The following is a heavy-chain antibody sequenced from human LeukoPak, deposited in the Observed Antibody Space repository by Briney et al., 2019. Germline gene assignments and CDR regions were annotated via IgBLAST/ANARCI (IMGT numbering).Heavy chain of an antibody. D-gene: IGHD3-10*01. Sequence: GGSLRLSCAASGFTFSSYEMNWLRQAPGKGLEWVSYISTSGNTIYYADSVKGRFTISRDNAKNSLYLQMNSLRAEDTAVYYCAKVPDYYGSGRYHWGQGTLVTVSS. CDR3: AKVPDYYGSGRYH. V-gene: IGHV3-48*03. CDR1: GFTFSSYE. CDR2: ISTSGNTI. J-gene: IGHJ4*02.